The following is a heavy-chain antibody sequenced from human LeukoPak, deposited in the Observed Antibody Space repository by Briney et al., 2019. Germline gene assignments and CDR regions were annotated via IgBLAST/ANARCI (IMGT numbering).Heavy chain of an antibody. J-gene: IGHJ3*02. Sequence: ASVKVSCKASGYTFTSYGISWVRQAPGQGLEWMGWISAYNGNTNYAQKLQGRVTMTTDTSTSTAYMELRSLRSDDTAVYYCARGQYVLLWFWDDMGAFDIWGQGTMVTVSS. V-gene: IGHV1-18*01. CDR2: ISAYNGNT. CDR1: GYTFTSYG. D-gene: IGHD3-10*01. CDR3: ARGQYVLLWFWDDMGAFDI.